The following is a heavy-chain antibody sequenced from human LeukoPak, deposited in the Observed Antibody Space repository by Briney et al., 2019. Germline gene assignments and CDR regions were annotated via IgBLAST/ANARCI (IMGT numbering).Heavy chain of an antibody. Sequence: PGGSLRLSCAASGFTFSSHSMNWVRQAPGKGLEWVSSISSSSSYIYYADSVKGRFTISRDNAKNSLYLQMNSLRAEDTAVYYCARQYSGYSSGWYLNWFDPWGQGTLVTVSS. D-gene: IGHD6-19*01. CDR1: GFTFSSHS. V-gene: IGHV3-21*01. CDR2: ISSSSSYI. J-gene: IGHJ5*02. CDR3: ARQYSGYSSGWYLNWFDP.